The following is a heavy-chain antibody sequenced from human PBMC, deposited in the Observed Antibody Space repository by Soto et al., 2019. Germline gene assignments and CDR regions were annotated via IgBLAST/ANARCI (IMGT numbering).Heavy chain of an antibody. CDR3: ARDSTNWFDS. CDR1: GGSVSSGSYY. CDR2: IYYSGST. Sequence: SETLSLTCTVSGGSVSSGSYYWSWIRQPPGKGLEWIGYIYYSGSTNYNPSLKSRVTISVDTSKNQFSLKLSSVTAADTAVYYCARDSTNWFDSWGKGTLVNVYS. J-gene: IGHJ5*01. V-gene: IGHV4-61*01.